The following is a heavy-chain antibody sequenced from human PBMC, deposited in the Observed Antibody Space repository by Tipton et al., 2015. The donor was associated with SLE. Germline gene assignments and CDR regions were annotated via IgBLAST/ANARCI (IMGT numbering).Heavy chain of an antibody. V-gene: IGHV3-11*06. D-gene: IGHD4-17*01. CDR3: AKDRTTTVTSLDY. CDR2: ISSSSSYT. Sequence: SLRLSCAASGFTFSDYYMSWIRQAPGKGLEWVSYISSSSSYTNYADSVKGRFTISRDNAKNSLYLQMNSLRAEDTAAYYCAKDRTTTVTSLDYWGQGTLVTVSS. CDR1: GFTFSDYY. J-gene: IGHJ4*02.